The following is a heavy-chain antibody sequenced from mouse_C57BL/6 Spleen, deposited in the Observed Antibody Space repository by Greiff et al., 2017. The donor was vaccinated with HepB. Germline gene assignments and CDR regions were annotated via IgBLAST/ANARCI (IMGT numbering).Heavy chain of an antibody. CDR3: ARMGYSGD. V-gene: IGHV1-26*01. D-gene: IGHD2-3*01. CDR1: GYTFTDYY. J-gene: IGHJ3*01. Sequence: EVQLQQSGPELVKPGASVKISCKASGYTFTDYYMNWVKQSHGKSLEWIGDINPNNGGTSYNQKFKGKATLTVDKSSSTAYMELRSLTSEDSAVYYCARMGYSGDWGQGTLVTVSA. CDR2: INPNNGGT.